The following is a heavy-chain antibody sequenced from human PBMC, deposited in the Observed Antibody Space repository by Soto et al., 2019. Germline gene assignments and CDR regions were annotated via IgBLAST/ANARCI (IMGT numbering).Heavy chain of an antibody. CDR2: FDPENGET. V-gene: IGHV1-24*01. CDR3: AQVSMGFAMDV. D-gene: IGHD3-10*01. CDR1: GYTFTEFP. J-gene: IGHJ6*02. Sequence: QVQLVQSGAEVKXPGTSVKVSCKVSGYTFTEFPMHWVRQAPGKGLEWMGGFDPENGETISAQKFRGRVTMTEDTSTDTAYIELRSLRSEDTAVYYCAQVSMGFAMDVWGQGTTVTVSS.